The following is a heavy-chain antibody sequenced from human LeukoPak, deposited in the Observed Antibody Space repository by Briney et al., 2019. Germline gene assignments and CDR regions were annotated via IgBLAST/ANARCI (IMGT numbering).Heavy chain of an antibody. Sequence: GGSLRLSCAASGFTFSAFGMHWVRQAPGKGLEWVAVILYDGSNTYYADSVKGRFTISRDNSKTTLYLQMNSLRAEDTAVYYCAKDVAAARYYPTADYWGQGTLVTVSS. CDR1: GFTFSAFG. CDR3: AKDVAAARYYPTADY. J-gene: IGHJ4*02. D-gene: IGHD1-26*01. CDR2: ILYDGSNT. V-gene: IGHV3-30*18.